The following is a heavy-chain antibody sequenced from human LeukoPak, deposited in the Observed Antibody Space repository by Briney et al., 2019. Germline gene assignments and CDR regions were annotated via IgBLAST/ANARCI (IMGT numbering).Heavy chain of an antibody. J-gene: IGHJ4*02. D-gene: IGHD3-22*01. CDR2: INPNSGGT. CDR1: GYTFSGYY. V-gene: IGHV1-2*02. CDR3: ASGSSYDSSGRGFDY. Sequence: ASVKVSCKASGYTFSGYYMNWVRQAPGQGLEWMGWINPNSGGTNYALKFQGKVTMTSDTSISTAYMELSRLRFDDTAVYYCASGSSYDSSGRGFDYWGQGTLVTVSS.